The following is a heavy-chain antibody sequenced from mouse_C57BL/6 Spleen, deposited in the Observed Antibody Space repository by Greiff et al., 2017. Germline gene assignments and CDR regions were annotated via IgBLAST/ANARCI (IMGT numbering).Heavy chain of an antibody. V-gene: IGHV5-4*01. D-gene: IGHD4-1*01. J-gene: IGHJ2*01. CDR2: ISDGGSYT. CDR1: GFTFSSYA. CDR3: AREGTGPYFCY. Sequence: EVKLVESGGGLVKPGGSLKLSCAASGFTFSSYAMSWVRQTPEKRLEWVATISDGGSYTYYPDNVKGRFTISRDNAKNNLYLQMSQLKSEDTAMYYCAREGTGPYFCYWGQGTTLTVSS.